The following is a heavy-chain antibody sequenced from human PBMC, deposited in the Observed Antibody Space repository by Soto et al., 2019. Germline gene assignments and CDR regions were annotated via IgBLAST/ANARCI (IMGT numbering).Heavy chain of an antibody. D-gene: IGHD5-12*01. J-gene: IGHJ4*02. Sequence: QVQLAESGGGVVQPGRSLRLSCVGSGFTLRNHAMHWVRQAPGKGLEWVAVVSDDGSNQYYAGSVKGRFTVSRDNSKNTLYLQLNSLRREDAAVYYCAREKYTTGYYYFDYWGQGTLVTVSS. V-gene: IGHV3-30*04. CDR1: GFTLRNHA. CDR2: VSDDGSNQ. CDR3: AREKYTTGYYYFDY.